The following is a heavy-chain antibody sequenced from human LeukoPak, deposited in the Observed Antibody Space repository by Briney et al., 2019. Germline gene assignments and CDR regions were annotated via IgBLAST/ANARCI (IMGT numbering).Heavy chain of an antibody. CDR2: ISWNSGSI. CDR1: GFTFSSYS. J-gene: IGHJ4*02. V-gene: IGHV3-9*01. CDR3: AKDMGTVTDSQEPYYFDY. D-gene: IGHD2-21*02. Sequence: GGSLRLSCAASGFTFSSYSMNWVRQAPGKGLEWVSGISWNSGSIGYADSVKGRFTISRDNAKNSLYLQMNSLRAEDTALYYCAKDMGTVTDSQEPYYFDYWGQGTLVTVSS.